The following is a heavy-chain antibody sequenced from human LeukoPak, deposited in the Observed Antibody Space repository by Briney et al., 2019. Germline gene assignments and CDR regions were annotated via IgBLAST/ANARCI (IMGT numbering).Heavy chain of an antibody. D-gene: IGHD5/OR15-5a*01. Sequence: GGSLRLSCAASGFAFSTYAMTWVRQAPEKGLQWVSTISTSGRATYYADSVEGRFTISRDNSKNTLHLQMNSLRADDTAVYYCAKARGSSVYEQFDYWGQGTQVTVSP. CDR2: ISTSGRAT. CDR3: AKARGSSVYEQFDY. V-gene: IGHV3-23*01. J-gene: IGHJ4*02. CDR1: GFAFSTYA.